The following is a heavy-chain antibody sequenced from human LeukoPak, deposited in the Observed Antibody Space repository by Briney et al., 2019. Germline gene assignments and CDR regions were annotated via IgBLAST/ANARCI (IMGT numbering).Heavy chain of an antibody. CDR1: GFSFNDAW. Sequence: SGGSLRLSCVASGFSFNDAWMSCVRQAPGKGLEWVGRIKSKTDGGTTDYAAPVKGRFTISRDDSKNTLYLQMNSLKTEDTAVYYCTTGPGVPYYFDHWGQGTLVTVSS. CDR2: IKSKTDGGTT. V-gene: IGHV3-15*01. J-gene: IGHJ4*02. D-gene: IGHD2-2*01. CDR3: TTGPGVPYYFDH.